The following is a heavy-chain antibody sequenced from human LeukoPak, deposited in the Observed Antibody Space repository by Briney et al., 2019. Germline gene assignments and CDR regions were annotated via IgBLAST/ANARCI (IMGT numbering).Heavy chain of an antibody. J-gene: IGHJ4*02. Sequence: GGSLRLSCAASGFNFISYSMSWVRQAPGKGLEWVSVIRGSGVSTYYADSVKGRFTISRDNAKNSLYLQMNSLRAEDTAVYYCARAWFGSDYWGQGTLVTVSS. CDR3: ARAWFGSDY. CDR1: GFNFISYS. V-gene: IGHV3-23*01. D-gene: IGHD3-10*01. CDR2: IRGSGVST.